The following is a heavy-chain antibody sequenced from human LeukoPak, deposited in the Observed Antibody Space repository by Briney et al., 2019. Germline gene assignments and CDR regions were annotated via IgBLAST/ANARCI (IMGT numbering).Heavy chain of an antibody. V-gene: IGHV3-33*01. D-gene: IGHD1-14*01. J-gene: IGHJ4*02. CDR2: IAYDGSRA. CDR3: TRYNNDHFDY. Sequence: GGPLRLSCAGSGYTFGGYGMHGFRQTRGKGLEWVALIAYDGSRAFYADSVQGRFTISRDNSKNTMSVQMDDLRAEDTAVYYCTRYNNDHFDYWGQGTLVTVSS. CDR1: GYTFGGYG.